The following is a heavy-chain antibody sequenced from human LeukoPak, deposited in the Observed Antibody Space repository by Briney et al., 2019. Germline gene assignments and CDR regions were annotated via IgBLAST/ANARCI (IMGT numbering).Heavy chain of an antibody. J-gene: IGHJ4*02. Sequence: SETLSLTCTVSGGSVSGYFWSWIRQPPGKGLEWVAYIHYTGTTNYNPSLKSRLMISVDTSKNQFSLKLSSVTAADTAVYYCARFRGYYDSSGLTHLYYFDYWGQGTLVTVSS. CDR3: ARFRGYYDSSGLTHLYYFDY. D-gene: IGHD3-22*01. CDR1: GGSVSGYF. CDR2: IHYTGTT. V-gene: IGHV4-59*08.